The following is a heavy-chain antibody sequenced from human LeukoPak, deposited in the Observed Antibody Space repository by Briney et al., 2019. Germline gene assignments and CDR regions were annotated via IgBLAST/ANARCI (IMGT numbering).Heavy chain of an antibody. Sequence: GGSLRLSCAASGFTFSSYWMHWVRQAPGKGLVWVSRINSDGSSTSYADSVKGRFTISRDNAKNTLYLQMNSLRAEDTAVYYCAREGGYSYGLYNYFDYWGQGTLVTVSS. CDR3: AREGGYSYGLYNYFDY. D-gene: IGHD5-18*01. CDR1: GFTFSSYW. V-gene: IGHV3-74*01. J-gene: IGHJ4*02. CDR2: INSDGSST.